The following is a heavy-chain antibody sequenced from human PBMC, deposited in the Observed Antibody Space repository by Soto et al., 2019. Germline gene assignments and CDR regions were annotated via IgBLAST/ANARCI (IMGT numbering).Heavy chain of an antibody. D-gene: IGHD2-2*02. CDR2: IIPISGTA. Sequence: QVQLVQSGAEVKKPGSSVKVSCKASGGTFSSYAISWVRQAPGQGLEWMGGIIPISGTANYAQKFQGRVTITADKSTSTAYMELSSLRSEDTAVYYCARSRYCSSTSCYTRWYFDLWGRGTLVTVSS. CDR1: GGTFSSYA. J-gene: IGHJ2*01. V-gene: IGHV1-69*06. CDR3: ARSRYCSSTSCYTRWYFDL.